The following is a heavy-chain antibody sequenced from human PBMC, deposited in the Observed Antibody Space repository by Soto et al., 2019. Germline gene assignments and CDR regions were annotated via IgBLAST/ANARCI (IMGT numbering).Heavy chain of an antibody. Sequence: LRLSCAASGFTFSSYGMHWVRQAPGKGLEWVAVISYDGSNKYYADSVKGRFTISRDNSKNTLYLQMNSLRAEDTAVYYCAKERSTNYYYYYYGMDVWGQGTTVTVSS. V-gene: IGHV3-30*18. J-gene: IGHJ6*02. CDR1: GFTFSSYG. CDR3: AKERSTNYYYYYYGMDV. CDR2: ISYDGSNK. D-gene: IGHD1-26*01.